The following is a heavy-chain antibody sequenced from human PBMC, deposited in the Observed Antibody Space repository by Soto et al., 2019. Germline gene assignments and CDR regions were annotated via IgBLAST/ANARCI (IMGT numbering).Heavy chain of an antibody. V-gene: IGHV1-69*12. CDR2: IIPIFGTA. D-gene: IGHD3-10*01. Sequence: QVQLVQSGAEVKKPGSSVKVSCKASGGTFSSYAISWVRQAPGQGLEWMGGIIPIFGTANYAQKFQGRVTITADESTSTAYMELSSLRSEDTAVYYCAFRIRPYHVITMVRGNLDYWGQGTLVTVSS. J-gene: IGHJ4*02. CDR3: AFRIRPYHVITMVRGNLDY. CDR1: GGTFSSYA.